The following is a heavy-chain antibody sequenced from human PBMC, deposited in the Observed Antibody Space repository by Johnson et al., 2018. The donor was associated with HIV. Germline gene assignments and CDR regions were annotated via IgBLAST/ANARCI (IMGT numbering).Heavy chain of an antibody. V-gene: IGHV3-33*01. CDR1: GFTFSTYG. CDR3: AREWGVITFGGVIPRNAFDI. Sequence: QVQLVESGGGVVQPGRSLRLSCAASGFTFSTYGMHWVRQAPGKGLEWVAVMWYDGSNKYYADSVKGRFTVSSDKVKNTLHLQMNSLRAEDTAVYYCAREWGVITFGGVIPRNAFDIWGQGTMVTVSS. D-gene: IGHD3-16*02. CDR2: MWYDGSNK. J-gene: IGHJ3*02.